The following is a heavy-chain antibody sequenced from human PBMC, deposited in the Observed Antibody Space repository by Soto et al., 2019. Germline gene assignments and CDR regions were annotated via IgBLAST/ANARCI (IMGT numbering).Heavy chain of an antibody. V-gene: IGHV4-34*01. CDR1: GGSFSGYY. CDR2: INHSGST. J-gene: IGHJ6*03. CDR3: ARINYYYYMDV. Sequence: SETLSLTCAVYGGSFSGYYWSWIRQPPGKGLEWIGEINHSGSTNYNPSLKSRVTISVDTSKNQFSLKLSSVTAADTAVYYCARINYYYYMDVWGKGTTVTAP.